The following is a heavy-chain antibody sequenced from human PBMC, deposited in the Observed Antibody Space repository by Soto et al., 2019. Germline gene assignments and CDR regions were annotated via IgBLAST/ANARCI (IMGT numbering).Heavy chain of an antibody. CDR3: ASPKAAGIGRGYYYMDV. Sequence: SETLSLTCTVSGGSISSSSYYWGWIRQPPGKGLEWIGSIYYSGSTYYNPSLKSRVTISVDTSKNQFSLKLSSVTAADTAVYYCASPKAAGIGRGYYYMDVWGKGTTVTVSS. V-gene: IGHV4-39*01. D-gene: IGHD6-13*01. J-gene: IGHJ6*03. CDR1: GGSISSSSYY. CDR2: IYYSGST.